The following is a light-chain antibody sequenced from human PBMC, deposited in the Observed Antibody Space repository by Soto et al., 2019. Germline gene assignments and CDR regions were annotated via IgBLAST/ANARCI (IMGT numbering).Light chain of an antibody. J-gene: IGKJ4*01. CDR1: QGISCY. V-gene: IGKV1D-8*01. CDR3: QQYYSFPPT. Sequence: VIWMTQSPSLLSASTGDRVTISCRMSQGISCYLAWYQQKPGKAPELLIYAASTLQSGVPSRFSGSGSGTDFTLTISCLQSEDFATYYCQQYYSFPPTFGGGTKVEIK. CDR2: AAS.